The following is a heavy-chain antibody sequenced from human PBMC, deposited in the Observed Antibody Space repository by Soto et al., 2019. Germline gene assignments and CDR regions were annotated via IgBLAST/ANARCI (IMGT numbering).Heavy chain of an antibody. V-gene: IGHV3-23*01. CDR2: ISGSGGST. CDR3: AKSIAAAGPYYYYMDV. J-gene: IGHJ6*03. CDR1: GFTFSSYA. Sequence: GGSLRLSCAASGFTFSSYAMSWVRQAPGKGLEWVSAISGSGGSTYYADSVKGRFTISRDNSKNTLYLQMNSLRAGDTAVYYCAKSIAAAGPYYYYMDVWGKGTTVTVSS. D-gene: IGHD6-13*01.